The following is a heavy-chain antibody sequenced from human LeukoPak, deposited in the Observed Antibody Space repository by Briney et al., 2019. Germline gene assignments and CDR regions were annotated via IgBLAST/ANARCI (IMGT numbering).Heavy chain of an antibody. V-gene: IGHV3-30-3*01. CDR3: ASGITYYYDSSGYGDY. CDR2: ISYDGSNK. CDR1: EFTFSSYA. Sequence: GRSLRLSCAASEFTFSSYAMHWVRQAPGKGLEWVAVISYDGSNKYYADSVKGRFTISRDNSKNTLYLQMNSLRAEDAAVYYCASGITYYYDSSGYGDYWGQGTLVTVSS. J-gene: IGHJ4*02. D-gene: IGHD3-22*01.